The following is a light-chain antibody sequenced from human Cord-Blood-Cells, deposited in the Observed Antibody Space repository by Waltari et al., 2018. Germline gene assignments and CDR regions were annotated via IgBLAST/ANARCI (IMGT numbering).Light chain of an antibody. Sequence: QSALTQPASVSGSPGQSITISCTGTSSDVVGYNYVSWYQQHPGKAPNLMSYDVSKRPSGVSNRFSGSKSGNTASLTISGLQAEDEADYYCSSYTSSSTWVFGGGTKLTVL. CDR2: DVS. V-gene: IGLV2-14*01. CDR1: SSDVVGYNY. J-gene: IGLJ3*02. CDR3: SSYTSSSTWV.